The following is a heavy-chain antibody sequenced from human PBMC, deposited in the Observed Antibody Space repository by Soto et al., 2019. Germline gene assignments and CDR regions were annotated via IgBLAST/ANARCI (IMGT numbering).Heavy chain of an antibody. Sequence: LRLSCAASGFTFSSYGMHWVRQAPGKGLEWVAVISYDGSNKYYADSVKGRFTISRDNSKNTLYLQMNSLRAEDTAVYYCAKGGRDVWGQGTTVTVSS. CDR1: GFTFSSYG. V-gene: IGHV3-30*18. CDR2: ISYDGSNK. J-gene: IGHJ6*02. CDR3: AKGGRDV.